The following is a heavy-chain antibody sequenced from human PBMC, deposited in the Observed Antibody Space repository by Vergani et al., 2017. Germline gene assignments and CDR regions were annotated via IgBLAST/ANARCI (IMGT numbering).Heavy chain of an antibody. J-gene: IGHJ4*02. V-gene: IGHV4-39*01. D-gene: IGHD3-10*01. Sequence: QLQLQESGPGLVKPSETLSLTCTVSGGSISSSSYYWGWIRQPPGKGLEWIGSIYYSGSTYYNPSLKSRFTISVDTSKNQFSLKLSSVTAADTAVYYCARRANTYYYGSGSYPDWGQGTLVTVSS. CDR3: ARRANTYYYGSGSYPD. CDR1: GGSISSSSYY. CDR2: IYYSGST.